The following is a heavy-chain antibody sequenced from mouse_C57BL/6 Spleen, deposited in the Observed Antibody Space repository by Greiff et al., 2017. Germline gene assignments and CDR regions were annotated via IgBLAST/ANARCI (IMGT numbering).Heavy chain of an antibody. Sequence: EVQGVESGGGLVQPGGSLSLSCAASGFTFTDYYMSWVRQPPGKALEWLGFIRNKANGYTTEYSASVKGRFTISRDNSQSILYLQMNALRAEDSATYYCASLRLDYAMDYWGQGTSVTVSS. CDR3: ASLRLDYAMDY. CDR1: GFTFTDYY. D-gene: IGHD3-2*02. J-gene: IGHJ4*01. CDR2: IRNKANGYTT. V-gene: IGHV7-3*01.